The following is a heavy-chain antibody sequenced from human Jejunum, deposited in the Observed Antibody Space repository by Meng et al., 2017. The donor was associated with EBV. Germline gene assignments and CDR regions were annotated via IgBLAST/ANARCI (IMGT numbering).Heavy chain of an antibody. CDR2: IYYSGSA. V-gene: IGHV4-30-2*01. CDR1: GGSISSGGYS. J-gene: IGHJ4*02. CDR3: ARGAYFDY. Sequence: QWRRQESGSGLVKPSETLPLTCAVSGGSISSGGYSWHWIRQPPGKGLQWIGYIYYSGSAFYNPSLKSRVTLSVDRSKNQFSLNLSSVTAADTAVYYCARGAYFDYWGQGTLVTVSS.